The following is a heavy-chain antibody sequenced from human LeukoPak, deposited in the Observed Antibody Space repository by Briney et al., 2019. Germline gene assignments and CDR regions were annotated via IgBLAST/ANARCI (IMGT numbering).Heavy chain of an antibody. D-gene: IGHD4/OR15-4a*01. Sequence: PSETLYLTCTVSGGSINSGHYWGWIRQPPGKGLEWIGSMYNSGSTYYNPSLKSRVTISIDTSKNQFSLKLRSVTAADTAVYFSARNVTMVLPGQGAFDIWGQGTMVTVSS. CDR3: ARNVTMVLPGQGAFDI. CDR1: GGSINSGHY. J-gene: IGHJ3*02. V-gene: IGHV4-38-2*02. CDR2: MYNSGST.